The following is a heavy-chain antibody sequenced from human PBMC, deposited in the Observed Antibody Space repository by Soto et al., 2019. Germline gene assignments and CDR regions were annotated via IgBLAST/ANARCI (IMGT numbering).Heavy chain of an antibody. CDR2: IDWDDDK. CDR1: GFSLSTSGMC. Sequence: GSGPTLVNPTQTLTLTCTFSGFSLSTSGMCVSWIRQPPGKALEWLARIDWDDDKYYSTSLKTRLTISKDTSKNQVVLTMTNMDPVDTATYYCARSTYYYDSSGYGFYYFDYWGKGTLVPVSS. D-gene: IGHD3-22*01. J-gene: IGHJ4*02. V-gene: IGHV2-70*11. CDR3: ARSTYYYDSSGYGFYYFDY.